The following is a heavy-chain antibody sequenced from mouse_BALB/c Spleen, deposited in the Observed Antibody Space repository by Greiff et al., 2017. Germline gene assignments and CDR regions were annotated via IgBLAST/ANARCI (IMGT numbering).Heavy chain of an antibody. CDR1: GYSFTGYF. CDR3: GRSRYDYEDYAMDY. CDR2: VNPYNGDT. J-gene: IGHJ4*01. D-gene: IGHD2-4*01. V-gene: IGHV1-37*01. Sequence: EVQLQQPGAELVRPGASVKLSCKASGYSFTGYFMNWVKQSHGKSLEWIGRVNPYNGDTFYNQKFKGKATLTVDKSSSTAHMELLSLTSEDSAVYYCGRSRYDYEDYAMDYWGQGTSVTVSS.